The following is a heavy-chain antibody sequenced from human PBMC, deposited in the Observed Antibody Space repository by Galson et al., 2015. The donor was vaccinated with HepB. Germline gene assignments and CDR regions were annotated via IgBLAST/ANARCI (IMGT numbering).Heavy chain of an antibody. Sequence: SVKVSCKASGYIFTGHYMHWVRQAPGQGLEWMGWINPYSGGTNYAQKFQGRVAMTRDTSISTAYVELSRLRSDDTAVYYCARDQEDGDYGGGFDSWGQGTLVIVAS. V-gene: IGHV1-2*02. CDR1: GYIFTGHY. CDR3: ARDQEDGDYGGGFDS. D-gene: IGHD4-17*01. CDR2: INPYSGGT. J-gene: IGHJ5*01.